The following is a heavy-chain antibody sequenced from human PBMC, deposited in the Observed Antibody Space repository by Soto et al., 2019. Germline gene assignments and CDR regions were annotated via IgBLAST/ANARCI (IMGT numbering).Heavy chain of an antibody. D-gene: IGHD3-9*01. CDR1: GFTFSSYG. V-gene: IGHV3-33*01. CDR3: ARDGDFDWCYGMDV. CDR2: IWYDGSNK. Sequence: QVQLVESGGGVVQPGRSLRLSCAASGFTFSSYGMHWVRQAPGKGLEWVAVIWYDGSNKYYADSVKGRFTISRDNSKNTLYLQMNSRRAGGTAVYYCARDGDFDWCYGMDVWGQGTTVTVSS. J-gene: IGHJ6*02.